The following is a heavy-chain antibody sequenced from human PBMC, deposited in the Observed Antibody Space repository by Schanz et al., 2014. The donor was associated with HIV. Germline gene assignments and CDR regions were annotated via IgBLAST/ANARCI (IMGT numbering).Heavy chain of an antibody. CDR3: ARYPRLIDYNTSQGMDV. J-gene: IGHJ6*02. D-gene: IGHD1-20*01. Sequence: QVLLVQSGAEVKKPGASVKVSCKTSGDTFSSFGINWVRQAPGQGLEWMGGMIPILDAPNYAQKFQGRVFITADESTSTVNMELSSLRSGETAVYYCARYPRLIDYNTSQGMDVWGQGTTVTVSS. V-gene: IGHV1-69*01. CDR2: MIPILDAP. CDR1: GDTFSSFG.